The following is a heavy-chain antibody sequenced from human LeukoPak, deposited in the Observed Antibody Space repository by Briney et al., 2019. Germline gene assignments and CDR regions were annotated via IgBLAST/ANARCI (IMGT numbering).Heavy chain of an antibody. CDR1: GYTFTGYY. D-gene: IGHD3-9*01. Sequence: ASVKVSCKASGYTFTGYYMHWVRQAPGQGLEWMGWINPNSGGTNYAQKFQGRVTMTRDTSTSTAYMELSRLRSDDTAVYYCARYRFTRYFDWTNDYWGQGTVVTVSS. V-gene: IGHV1-2*02. J-gene: IGHJ4*02. CDR3: ARYRFTRYFDWTNDY. CDR2: INPNSGGT.